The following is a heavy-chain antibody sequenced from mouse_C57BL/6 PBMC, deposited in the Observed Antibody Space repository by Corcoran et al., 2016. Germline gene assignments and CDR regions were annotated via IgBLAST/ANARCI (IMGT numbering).Heavy chain of an antibody. CDR2: INPNNGGT. V-gene: IGHV1-26*01. CDR3: ARGGAIFY. J-gene: IGHJ2*01. Sequence: EVQLQQTGPELVKPGASVKISCKASGYTFTDYYMNWVKQSHGKSLEWIGDINPNNGGTSYNQKFKGKATLTVDQSYNTAYMELRSLTSEDSAVYYCARGGAIFYWVQGTTLTVST. D-gene: IGHD1-1*01. CDR1: GYTFTDYY.